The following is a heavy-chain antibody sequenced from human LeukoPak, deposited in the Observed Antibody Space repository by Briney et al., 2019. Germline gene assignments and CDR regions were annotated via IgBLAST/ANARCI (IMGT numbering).Heavy chain of an antibody. Sequence: SETLSLTCAVYGGSFSGYYWSWIRQPPGKGLEWIGEINHSGSTNYNPSLKSRVTISVDTSKNQFSLKLSSVTAADTAVYYCARPYFQWELRYWGPGTLVTVSS. CDR1: GGSFSGYY. V-gene: IGHV4-34*01. CDR3: ARPYFQWELRY. J-gene: IGHJ4*02. CDR2: INHSGST. D-gene: IGHD1-26*01.